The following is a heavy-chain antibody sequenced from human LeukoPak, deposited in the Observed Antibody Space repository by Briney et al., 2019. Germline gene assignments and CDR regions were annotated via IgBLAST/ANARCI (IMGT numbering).Heavy chain of an antibody. D-gene: IGHD3-22*01. CDR2: VYYSGST. J-gene: IGHJ4*02. CDR1: DYSISSGVY. Sequence: SETLSLTCAVSDYSISSGVYRGWIRQPPGKGLEWIGSVYYSGSTHYSPSLKNRVTISVDTSKNQFSLKLRSVTAADTALYYCARNDSGGYFDYWGEGTPVTVSS. V-gene: IGHV4-38-2*01. CDR3: ARNDSGGYFDY.